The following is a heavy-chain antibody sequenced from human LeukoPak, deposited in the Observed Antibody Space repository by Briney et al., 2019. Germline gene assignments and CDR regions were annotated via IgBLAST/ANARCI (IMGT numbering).Heavy chain of an antibody. J-gene: IGHJ4*02. CDR2: ISSSSSII. CDR1: GFTFSSYS. D-gene: IGHD3-22*01. Sequence: GGSLRLSCAASGFTFSSYSMNWVRQAPGKGLEWVSYISSSSSIIYYADSVKGRFTISRDNAKNSLYLQMNSLRAEDTAVYYCARAGGYYYDSSGYFDYWGQGTLVTVSS. V-gene: IGHV3-48*01. CDR3: ARAGGYYYDSSGYFDY.